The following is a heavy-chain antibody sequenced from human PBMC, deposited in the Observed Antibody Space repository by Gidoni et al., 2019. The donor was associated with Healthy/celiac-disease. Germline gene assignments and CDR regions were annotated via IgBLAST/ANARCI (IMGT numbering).Heavy chain of an antibody. CDR2: IYVSGST. CDR3: ARHGTTGSVDY. J-gene: IGHJ4*02. D-gene: IGHD4-17*01. Sequence: QVQLQESGPGLVKPSQTLSRTCTVSRGSISSGDYYWSWLRQPPGKGLEWIGYIYVSGSTYYNPPHKSRVTISADTSKTQFSLKLSSVTAADTAVYYCARHGTTGSVDYWGQGTLVTVSS. V-gene: IGHV4-30-4*01. CDR1: RGSISSGDYY.